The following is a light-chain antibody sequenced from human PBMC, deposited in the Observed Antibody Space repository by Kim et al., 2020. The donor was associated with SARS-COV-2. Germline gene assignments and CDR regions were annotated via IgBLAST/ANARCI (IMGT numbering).Light chain of an antibody. CDR1: NIGSKS. CDR2: YDS. CDR3: QVWDCSGDHVV. V-gene: IGLV3-21*04. J-gene: IGLJ2*01. Sequence: SYELTQPPSVSVAPGKTARITCGGNNIGSKSVHWYQQKPGQAPVLVIYYDSDRPSGIPERFSGSNSGNTATLTISRVEAGDEADYYCQVWDCSGDHVVFG.